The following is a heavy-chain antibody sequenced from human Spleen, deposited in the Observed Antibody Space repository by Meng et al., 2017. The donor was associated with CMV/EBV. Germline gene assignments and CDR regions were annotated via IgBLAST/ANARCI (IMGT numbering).Heavy chain of an antibody. CDR2: VSGLGGRI. D-gene: IGHD2-15*01. Sequence: GESLKISCVGSKFTFSGYYMIWLRQTPGKGLQWLSYVSGLGGRIYYADSVKGRFTISRDNAKDTAYLQMNSLRAEDTGLYYCARAREIYSGLDVWGQGTTVTVSS. V-gene: IGHV3-11*04. CDR3: ARAREIYSGLDV. J-gene: IGHJ6*02. CDR1: KFTFSGYY.